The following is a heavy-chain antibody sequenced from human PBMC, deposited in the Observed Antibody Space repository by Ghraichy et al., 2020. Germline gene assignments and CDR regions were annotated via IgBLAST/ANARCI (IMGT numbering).Heavy chain of an antibody. V-gene: IGHV2-5*02. D-gene: IGHD3-10*01. J-gene: IGHJ5*02. CDR2: IYWDDDT. Sequence: RQPQGKSLEWLALIYWDDDTRYSPSLKSRLTITKDTSKNQVVLTMTIMYPVDTATYYCAHGRDGAGRYDWFYPWGQG. CDR3: AHGRDGAGRYDWFYP.